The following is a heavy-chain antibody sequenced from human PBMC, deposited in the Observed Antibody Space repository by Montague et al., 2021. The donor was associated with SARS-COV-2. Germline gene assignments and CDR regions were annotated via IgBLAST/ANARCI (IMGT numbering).Heavy chain of an antibody. Sequence: TLSLTCSVSGDSLSSGSYYWSWIRQPAGKGLEWIGRIYSGGSPDYNPSLKSRVTISGDMSKNQFSLNVSSVTAADTAVYYCTRDPITGTTGTIYNYYGMDVWGQGTTVTVSS. CDR3: TRDPITGTTGTIYNYYGMDV. CDR2: IYSGGSP. J-gene: IGHJ6*02. D-gene: IGHD1-20*01. V-gene: IGHV4-61*02. CDR1: GDSLSSGSYY.